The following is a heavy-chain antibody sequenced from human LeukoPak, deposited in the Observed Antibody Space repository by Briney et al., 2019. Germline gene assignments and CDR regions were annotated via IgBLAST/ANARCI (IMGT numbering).Heavy chain of an antibody. Sequence: SETLSLTCTVSGGSISSGGYYWSWIRQPPGKGLEWTGYIYYSGSTYYNPSLKSRVTISVDTSKNQFSLKLSSVTAADTAVYYCARGIAIQDYYYYYMDVWGKGTTVTVSS. CDR2: IYYSGST. J-gene: IGHJ6*03. CDR3: ARGIAIQDYYYYYMDV. V-gene: IGHV4-30-4*08. CDR1: GGSISSGGYY.